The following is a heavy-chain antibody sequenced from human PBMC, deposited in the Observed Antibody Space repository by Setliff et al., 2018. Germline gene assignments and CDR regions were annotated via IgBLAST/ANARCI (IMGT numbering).Heavy chain of an antibody. V-gene: IGHV4-4*08. CDR1: GGSISSYY. D-gene: IGHD5-18*01. CDR3: ARLIGYSYGYYYHYMDV. J-gene: IGHJ6*03. CDR2: IYTSGST. Sequence: PLETLSLTCTVSGGSISSYYWSWIRQPPGKGLEWIGYIYTSGSTNYNPSLKSRVTMSVDTSKNQLSLKLTFVTAADTAKYYCARLIGYSYGYYYHYMDVWGKGTTVTVSS.